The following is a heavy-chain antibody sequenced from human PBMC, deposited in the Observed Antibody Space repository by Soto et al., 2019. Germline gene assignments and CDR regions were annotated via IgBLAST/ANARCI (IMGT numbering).Heavy chain of an antibody. J-gene: IGHJ4*02. CDR2: IYPADSDT. D-gene: IGHD1-1*01. CDR3: ARHEVYNGMGAWAFED. Sequence: XESLKIAWKGSVHTFTNYWLAWVRQMPGKGLEWMGIIYPADSDTRYSPAFQGQVTISADKSSSTAYLQWSSLKASDTAIYYCARHEVYNGMGAWAFEDWGQGTQVTVSS. CDR1: VHTFTNYW. V-gene: IGHV5-51*01.